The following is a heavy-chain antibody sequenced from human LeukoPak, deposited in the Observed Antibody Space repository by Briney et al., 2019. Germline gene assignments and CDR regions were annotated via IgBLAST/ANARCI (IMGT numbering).Heavy chain of an antibody. CDR1: GFTVSSNS. CDR2: ISDSGGNS. Sequence: GGSLRLSCAASGFTVSSNSMSWVRQAPGKGLEWVSSISDSGGNSFYIDSVKGRFTISRDNSKNTLYLQVNSLRAEDTALYYCAKVSTIIEAGLRYFDLWGRGTLVTVSS. D-gene: IGHD6-19*01. V-gene: IGHV3-23*01. CDR3: AKVSTIIEAGLRYFDL. J-gene: IGHJ2*01.